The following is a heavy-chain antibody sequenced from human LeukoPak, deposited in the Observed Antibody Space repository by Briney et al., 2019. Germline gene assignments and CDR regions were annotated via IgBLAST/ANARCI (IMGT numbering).Heavy chain of an antibody. J-gene: IGHJ4*02. CDR3: AKDILAAGLFFDY. Sequence: GGSLRLSCAASGFSFSDYYMSWIRQAPGKGLEWVSYISHRVSDVQYADSVKGRFTISRDNARNSLYLQMNGLRADDTAVYYCAKDILAAGLFFDYWGLGTLVTVSS. CDR1: GFSFSDYY. D-gene: IGHD6-13*01. CDR2: ISHRVSDV. V-gene: IGHV3-11*01.